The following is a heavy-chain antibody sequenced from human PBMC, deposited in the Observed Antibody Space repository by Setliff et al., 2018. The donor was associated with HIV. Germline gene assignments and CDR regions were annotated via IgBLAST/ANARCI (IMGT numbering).Heavy chain of an antibody. J-gene: IGHJ6*03. CDR3: ARGGRFSAPGRDIWHYYYYMDV. CDR2: INPNSGST. CDR1: GYTFTIYY. D-gene: IGHD3-9*01. Sequence: ASVKVSCKASGYTFTIYYMHWVRQAPGQGLEWIGIINPNSGSTSYSQNFQGRVTMTRDTSTSTVYMELSGLRSEDTAVYYCARGGRFSAPGRDIWHYYYYMDVWGKGTTVTVSS. V-gene: IGHV1-46*01.